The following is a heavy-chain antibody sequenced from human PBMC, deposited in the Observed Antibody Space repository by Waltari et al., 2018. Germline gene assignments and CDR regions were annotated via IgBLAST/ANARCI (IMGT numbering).Heavy chain of an antibody. Sequence: EVQLLESGGGLVQPGGSLRLSCAASGFTFSSYAMSWVRQAPGKGLEGVSVIYGGGSTYYADSVKGRFNISRDDSKNTFYLQMNSLIPEDTAVYYCAKEKEDYHYFMDVWGKGTTVTVSS. CDR1: GFTFSSYA. CDR3: AKEKEDYHYFMDV. J-gene: IGHJ6*03. CDR2: IYGGGST. V-gene: IGHV3-23*03.